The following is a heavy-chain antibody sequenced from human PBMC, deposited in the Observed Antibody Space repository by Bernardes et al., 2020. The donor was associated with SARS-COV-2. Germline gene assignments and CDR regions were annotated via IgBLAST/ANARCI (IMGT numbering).Heavy chain of an antibody. Sequence: GGSLRLSCAASGFTFSTFWMTWVRQAPGKVLEWVANINQDGSETFYVDSVKGRFTISRDNAKNSLFMEINTLRAEDTAVYYCARIYSTSSFDFDYWGQGTLVTVSS. CDR1: GFTFSTFW. CDR3: ARIYSTSSFDFDY. D-gene: IGHD6-6*01. CDR2: INQDGSET. V-gene: IGHV3-7*01. J-gene: IGHJ4*02.